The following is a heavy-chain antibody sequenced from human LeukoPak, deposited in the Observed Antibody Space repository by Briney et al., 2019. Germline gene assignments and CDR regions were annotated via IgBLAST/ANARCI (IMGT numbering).Heavy chain of an antibody. CDR1: GYSFTSYW. V-gene: IGHV5-10-1*01. D-gene: IGHD6-19*01. Sequence: GESLKFSCKGSGYSFTSYWISWVRQMPGKGLEWMGRIDPSDSYTNYSPSFQGHVTISADKSISTAYLQWSSLKASDTAMYYCASETGAVAGTGDDAFDIWGQGTMVTVSS. CDR2: IDPSDSYT. CDR3: ASETGAVAGTGDDAFDI. J-gene: IGHJ3*02.